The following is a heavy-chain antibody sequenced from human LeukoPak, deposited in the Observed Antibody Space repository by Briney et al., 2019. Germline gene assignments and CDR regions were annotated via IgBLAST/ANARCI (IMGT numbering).Heavy chain of an antibody. CDR1: SGSISTSNYY. CDR2: IFYSGST. J-gene: IGHJ5*02. D-gene: IGHD3-9*01. Sequence: SETLSLTCTVSSGSISTSNYYWGWVRQPPGKALEWIGNIFYSGSTYYSPSLKSRVTISLDTSRNQFSLKLSSVTAADTAVYYCARHGVRSVLRYFDWSQQRRGWFDPWGQGTLVTVSS. CDR3: ARHGVRSVLRYFDWSQQRRGWFDP. V-gene: IGHV4-39*01.